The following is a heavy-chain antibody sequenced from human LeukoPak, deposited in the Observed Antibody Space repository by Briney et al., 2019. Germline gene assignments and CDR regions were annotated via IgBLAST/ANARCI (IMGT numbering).Heavy chain of an antibody. D-gene: IGHD2-15*01. CDR2: IYYSGST. CDR3: ASSLGYCSGGSCYPRNWFDP. V-gene: IGHV4-59*01. J-gene: IGHJ5*02. CDR1: GGSISSYY. Sequence: SETLSLTCTVSGGSISSYYWSWIRQRPGKGLEWIGYIYYSGSTNYNPSLKSRVTISVDTSKNQFSLKLSSVTAADTAVYYCASSLGYCSGGSCYPRNWFDPWGQGTLVTVSS.